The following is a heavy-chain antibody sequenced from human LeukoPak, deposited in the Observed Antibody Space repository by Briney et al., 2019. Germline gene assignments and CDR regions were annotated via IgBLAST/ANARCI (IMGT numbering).Heavy chain of an antibody. V-gene: IGHV4-38-2*02. CDR1: GYSISSGYY. D-gene: IGHD4-23*01. J-gene: IGHJ3*02. Sequence: SETLSLTCTVSGYSISSGYYWGWIRQPPGKGLEWIGSIYHSGSTYYNPSLKSRVTISVDTSKNQFSLKLSSVTAADTAVYYCARGEVTPTGAFDIWGQGTVVTVSS. CDR3: ARGEVTPTGAFDI. CDR2: IYHSGST.